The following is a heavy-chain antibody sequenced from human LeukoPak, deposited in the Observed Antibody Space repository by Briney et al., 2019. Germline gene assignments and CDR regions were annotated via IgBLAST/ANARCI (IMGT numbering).Heavy chain of an antibody. CDR2: VSHSGST. V-gene: IGHV4-59*01. CDR3: ASGGYCSTTTCYPNWFDP. CDR1: GGSITSYY. J-gene: IGHJ5*02. Sequence: SETLCLTCTVSGGSITSYYWSWIRQPPGKGLEWIGFVSHSGSTNYNRSLKSRVTISVDTSKNQFSLKLSSVTAADTAVHYCASGGYCSTTTCYPNWFDPWGQGTLVTVSS. D-gene: IGHD2-2*01.